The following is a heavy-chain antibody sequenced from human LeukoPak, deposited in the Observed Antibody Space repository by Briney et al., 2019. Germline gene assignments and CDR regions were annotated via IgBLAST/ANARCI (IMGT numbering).Heavy chain of an antibody. CDR3: AKVINYDILTGYFYFDY. CDR1: GFTFSSYA. J-gene: IGHJ4*02. D-gene: IGHD3-9*01. Sequence: GGSLRLSCAASGFTFSSYAMSWARQAPGKGLEWVSAISGSGGSTYYADSVKGRFTISRDNSKNTLYLQMNSLRAEDTAVYYCAKVINYDILTGYFYFDYWGQGTLVTVSS. CDR2: ISGSGGST. V-gene: IGHV3-23*01.